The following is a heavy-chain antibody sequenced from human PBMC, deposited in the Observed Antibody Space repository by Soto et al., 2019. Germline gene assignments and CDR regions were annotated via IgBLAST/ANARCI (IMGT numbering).Heavy chain of an antibody. CDR1: GGTFSSYA. V-gene: IGHV1-69*01. J-gene: IGHJ4*02. Sequence: QVQLVQSGAEVKKPGSSVKVSCKASGGTFSSYAISWVRQAPGQGLEWMGGIIPIFGTANYAQKFQGRVTITADEATSTAYMELSSLRSEDTAVYYCARGGSGHCSSTRCSDFDYWGQGTLVTVSS. D-gene: IGHD2-2*01. CDR2: IIPIFGTA. CDR3: ARGGSGHCSSTRCSDFDY.